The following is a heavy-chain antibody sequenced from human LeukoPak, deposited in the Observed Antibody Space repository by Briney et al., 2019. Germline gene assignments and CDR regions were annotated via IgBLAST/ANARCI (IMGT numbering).Heavy chain of an antibody. J-gene: IGHJ5*02. Sequence: GGSLRLSCAASRFTFSSYGMHWVRQAPGKGLEWVAFIRYDGSNKYYADSVKGRFTISRDNSKDTLHLQMNSLRAEDTAVYYCAKDKIQLWLLNGRMPWFDPWGQGTLVTVSS. V-gene: IGHV3-30*02. CDR3: AKDKIQLWLLNGRMPWFDP. CDR1: RFTFSSYG. CDR2: IRYDGSNK. D-gene: IGHD5-18*01.